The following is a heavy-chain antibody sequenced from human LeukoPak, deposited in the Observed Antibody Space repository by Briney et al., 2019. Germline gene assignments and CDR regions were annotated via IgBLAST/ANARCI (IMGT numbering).Heavy chain of an antibody. CDR2: ISYDGSNK. J-gene: IGHJ6*03. V-gene: IGHV3-30-3*01. CDR3: AREEWESYYYYYMDV. Sequence: HPGGSLRLSCAASGFTFSSYAMHWVRQAPGKGLEWVAVISYDGSNKYYADSVKGRFTISRDNSKNTPYLQMNSLRAEDTAVYYCAREEWESYYYYYMDVWGKGTTVTVSS. CDR1: GFTFSSYA. D-gene: IGHD1-26*01.